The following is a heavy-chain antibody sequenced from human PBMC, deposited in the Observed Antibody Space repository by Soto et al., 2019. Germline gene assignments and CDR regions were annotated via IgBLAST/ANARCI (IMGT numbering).Heavy chain of an antibody. Sequence: ASVKVSCKASGYTFTSYAMHWVRQAPGQRLEWMGWINAGNGNTKYSQKFQGRVTITRDTSASTAYMELSSLRSEDTAVYYCARDPSIAVAGIKGYSGQGTLVTVSS. D-gene: IGHD6-19*01. CDR1: GYTFTSYA. J-gene: IGHJ4*02. V-gene: IGHV1-3*01. CDR3: ARDPSIAVAGIKGY. CDR2: INAGNGNT.